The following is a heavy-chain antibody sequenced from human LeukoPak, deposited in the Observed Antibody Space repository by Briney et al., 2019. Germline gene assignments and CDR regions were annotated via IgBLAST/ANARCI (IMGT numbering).Heavy chain of an antibody. CDR1: GFTFSHHW. Sequence: GGSLRLSCAASGFTFSHHWMHWVRQAPGKGLVWVSHISSDESSTTYADSVKGRFTISRGNRKNTLYLQMNSLRVEDTAMYYCTRNTDGRNWFDPWGQGTLVTVSS. CDR3: TRNTDGRNWFDP. CDR2: ISSDESST. D-gene: IGHD4-17*01. J-gene: IGHJ5*02. V-gene: IGHV3-74*01.